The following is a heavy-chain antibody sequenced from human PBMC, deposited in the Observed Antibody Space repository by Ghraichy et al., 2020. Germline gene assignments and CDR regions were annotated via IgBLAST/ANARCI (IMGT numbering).Heavy chain of an antibody. CDR1: GFSLSTSGVG. J-gene: IGHJ3*02. D-gene: IGHD3-22*01. CDR2: IYWDDDK. V-gene: IGHV2-5*02. Sequence: SGPTLVKPTQTLTLTCTFSGFSLSTSGVGVGWIRQPPGKALEWLALIYWDDDKRYSPSLKSRLTITKDTSKNQVVLTMTNMDPVDTATYYCAHRSTIVVVMEAFDIWGQGTMVTVSS. CDR3: AHRSTIVVVMEAFDI.